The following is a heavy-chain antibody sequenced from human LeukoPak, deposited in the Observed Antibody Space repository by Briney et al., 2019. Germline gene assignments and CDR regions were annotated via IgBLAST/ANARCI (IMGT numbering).Heavy chain of an antibody. CDR2: ISGSGGST. CDR1: GFTFSSYA. J-gene: IGHJ4*02. Sequence: TGGSLRLSCAASGFTFSSYAMSWVRQAPGKGLEWVSGISGSGGSTYYADSVKGRFTISRDNSKNTLYVQMNSLRAEDTAVYYCAKEGDYGFDYWGQGTLVTVSS. CDR3: AKEGDYGFDY. D-gene: IGHD4-17*01. V-gene: IGHV3-23*01.